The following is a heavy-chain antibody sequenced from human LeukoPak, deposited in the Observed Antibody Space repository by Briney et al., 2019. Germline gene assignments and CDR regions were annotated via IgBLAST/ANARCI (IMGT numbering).Heavy chain of an antibody. CDR2: ISSSSFM. CDR3: VRVDHSLGKTYFDY. D-gene: IGHD2-21*01. J-gene: IGHJ4*02. Sequence: PGGSLRLSCAASGFTFSTYSLNWVRQAPGKGLEWVSSISSSSFMHYADSVKGRFTISRDNAKNALYLQMNSLRAEDTAVYYCVRVDHSLGKTYFDYWGQGTLVTVSS. V-gene: IGHV3-21*01. CDR1: GFTFSTYS.